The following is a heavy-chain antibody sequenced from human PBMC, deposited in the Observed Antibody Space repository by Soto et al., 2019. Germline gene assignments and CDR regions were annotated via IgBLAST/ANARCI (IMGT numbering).Heavy chain of an antibody. V-gene: IGHV1-2*04. CDR2: INPNSGVT. Sequence: QVQLVQSGAEVKEPGASVTVSCRASGDRFTDYYMHWVRQAPGKGLEWMGWINPNSGVTKYAQKFQGWVTMTRDTSIRTVYMQLSRLRFDDTAIYYCARESGGATATLDYYYFYMDVWGTGTTVTVSS. D-gene: IGHD5-12*01. J-gene: IGHJ6*03. CDR1: GDRFTDYY. CDR3: ARESGGATATLDYYYFYMDV.